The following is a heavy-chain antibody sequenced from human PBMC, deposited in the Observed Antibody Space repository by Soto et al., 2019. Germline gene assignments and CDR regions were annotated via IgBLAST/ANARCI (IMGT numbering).Heavy chain of an antibody. D-gene: IGHD6-13*01. Sequence: RWSLRLSCSASVFTFRSFTMNWVRQAPGKGLEWVSTISSNSAYIYYTDALRGRFTISRDNAKNSLHLQMNSLRAEDTAVYYCTRDASRDSSARGWFDPWGPGTLVTVSS. V-gene: IGHV3-21*01. J-gene: IGHJ5*02. CDR3: TRDASRDSSARGWFDP. CDR2: ISSNSAYI. CDR1: VFTFRSFT.